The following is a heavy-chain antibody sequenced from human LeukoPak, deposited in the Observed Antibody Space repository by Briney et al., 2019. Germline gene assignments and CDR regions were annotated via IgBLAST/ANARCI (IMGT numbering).Heavy chain of an antibody. Sequence: KSGGSLRLSCAASGFTFSNAWMSWVRQAPGKGLEWVGRIKSKTDGCTTDYAARVKDRFTISRDDSKNTLYLQMNSLKTEDTAVYYCTTEGNLTTVTTNYWGQGTLVTVSS. CDR1: GFTFSNAW. CDR2: IKSKTDGCTT. D-gene: IGHD4-17*01. CDR3: TTEGNLTTVTTNY. V-gene: IGHV3-15*01. J-gene: IGHJ4*02.